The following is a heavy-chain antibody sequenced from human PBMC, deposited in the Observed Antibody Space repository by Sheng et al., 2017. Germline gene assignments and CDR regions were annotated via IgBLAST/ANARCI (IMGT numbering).Heavy chain of an antibody. V-gene: IGHV4-34*01. CDR2: INHSGST. CDR3: ARDYGGNSHPQTNYYFDY. CDR1: GGSFSGYY. J-gene: IGHJ4*02. D-gene: IGHD4-17*01. Sequence: QVQLQQWGAGLLKPSETLSLTCAVYGGSFSGYYWSWIRQPPGKGLEWIGEINHSGSTNYNPSLKSRVTISVDTSKNQFSLKLSSVTAADTAVYYCARDYGGNSHPQTNYYFDYWGQGTLVTVSS.